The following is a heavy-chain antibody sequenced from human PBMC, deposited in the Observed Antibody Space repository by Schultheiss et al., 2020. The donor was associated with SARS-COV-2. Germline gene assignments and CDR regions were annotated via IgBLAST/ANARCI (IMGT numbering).Heavy chain of an antibody. CDR1: GFSLTTLGLG. Sequence: SGPTLVKPTQTLTLTCTFSGFSLTTLGLGVGWIRQPPGKALEWLALIYGDDDKRYSPSLKSRLTIIKDTSKNQVVLTMTSVDPVDTATYYCAYRRGSLWSGCSDSFDVWGQGTLVTVSS. D-gene: IGHD3-3*01. CDR3: AYRRGSLWSGCSDSFDV. V-gene: IGHV2-5*02. J-gene: IGHJ3*01. CDR2: IYGDDDK.